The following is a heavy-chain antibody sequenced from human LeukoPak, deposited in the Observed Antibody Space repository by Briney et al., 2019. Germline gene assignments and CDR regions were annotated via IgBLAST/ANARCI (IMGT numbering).Heavy chain of an antibody. CDR1: GYTFTSYA. CDR2: INAGNGNT. Sequence: ASVKVSCKASGYTFTSYAMHWVRQAPGQRLEWMGWINAGNGNTKYSQKFQGRVTITRDTSASTAYMELSSLRSEDTAVYYCARDLIAVAGYWFDPWGQGTLVTVSS. J-gene: IGHJ5*02. V-gene: IGHV1-3*01. D-gene: IGHD6-19*01. CDR3: ARDLIAVAGYWFDP.